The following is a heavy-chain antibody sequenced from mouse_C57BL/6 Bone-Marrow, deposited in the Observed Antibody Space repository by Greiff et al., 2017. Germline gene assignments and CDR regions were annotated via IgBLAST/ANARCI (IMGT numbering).Heavy chain of an antibody. J-gene: IGHJ4*01. Sequence: VQLQQPGAELVKPGASVKVSCKASGYTFTSYWMHWVKQRPGQGLEWIGRIHPSDSDTNYNKKFKGKATVTVDKSSSTAYMQLSRLTSEDSAVYDGAIGPLLLAAMDYWGQGTSVTVSS. CDR2: IHPSDSDT. D-gene: IGHD1-1*01. V-gene: IGHV1-74*01. CDR1: GYTFTSYW. CDR3: AIGPLLLAAMDY.